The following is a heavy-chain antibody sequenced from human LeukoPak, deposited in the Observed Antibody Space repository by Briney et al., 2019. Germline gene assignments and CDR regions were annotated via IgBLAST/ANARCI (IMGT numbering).Heavy chain of an antibody. Sequence: PSETLSLTCAVYGGSFSGYYWSWIRQPPGKGLEWIGEINRSGSTNYNPSLKSRVTISVDTSKNQFSLKLSSVTAADTAVYYCARALCSSTSCRVRYFDLWGRGTLVTVSS. J-gene: IGHJ2*01. D-gene: IGHD2-2*01. CDR3: ARALCSSTSCRVRYFDL. CDR1: GGSFSGYY. CDR2: INRSGST. V-gene: IGHV4-34*01.